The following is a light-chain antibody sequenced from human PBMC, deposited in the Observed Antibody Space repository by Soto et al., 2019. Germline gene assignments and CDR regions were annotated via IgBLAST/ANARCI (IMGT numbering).Light chain of an antibody. Sequence: QSVLTQPASVSGSPGQSITISCTGTSSDVGGYNYVSWYQQHPGKAPKLMIYDVSNRPSGIANRFSGSKSGNTASLTISGLQAEDGADYYCSSYTSSSTVVFGGGTKLTV. CDR1: SSDVGGYNY. CDR2: DVS. V-gene: IGLV2-14*01. CDR3: SSYTSSSTVV. J-gene: IGLJ2*01.